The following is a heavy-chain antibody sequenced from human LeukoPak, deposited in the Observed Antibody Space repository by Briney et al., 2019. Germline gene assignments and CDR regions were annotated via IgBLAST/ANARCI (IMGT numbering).Heavy chain of an antibody. CDR3: ARVSPEQWLTADI. J-gene: IGHJ3*02. D-gene: IGHD6-19*01. CDR2: IYYGGST. V-gene: IGHV4-59*01. CDR1: GGSISSYY. Sequence: PSETLSLTCTVSGGSISSYYWSWIRQPPGKGLEWIGYIYYGGSTNYNPSLKSRVTISVDTSKNQFSLKLSSVTAADTAVYYCARVSPEQWLTADIWGQGTMVTVSS.